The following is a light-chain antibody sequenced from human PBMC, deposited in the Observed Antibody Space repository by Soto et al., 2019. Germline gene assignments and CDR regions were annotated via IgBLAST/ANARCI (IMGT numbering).Light chain of an antibody. J-gene: IGKJ5*01. CDR1: HPISNY. CDR3: QQTYATPIT. CDR2: GAS. Sequence: DIPMTQSPSSLSASVGDRVTITCRASHPISNYLNWYQHRPGKAPKLLIYGASTLQSGVPSRFSGSESETDFTLTITSLQPEDCATYYCQQTYATPITFGQGTRLEIK. V-gene: IGKV1-39*01.